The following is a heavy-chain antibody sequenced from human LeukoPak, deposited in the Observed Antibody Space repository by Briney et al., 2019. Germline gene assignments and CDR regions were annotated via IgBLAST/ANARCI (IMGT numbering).Heavy chain of an antibody. V-gene: IGHV1-69*13. J-gene: IGHJ4*02. D-gene: IGHD4-23*01. CDR1: GGTFSSYA. CDR3: ARAAMTTVVTTDY. Sequence: SVKVSCKASGGTFSSYAISWMRQAPGQGLEWMGGIIPIFGTANYAQKFQGRVTIIADESTSTAYMELSSLRSEDTAVYYCARAAMTTVVTTDYWGQGTLVTVSS. CDR2: IIPIFGTA.